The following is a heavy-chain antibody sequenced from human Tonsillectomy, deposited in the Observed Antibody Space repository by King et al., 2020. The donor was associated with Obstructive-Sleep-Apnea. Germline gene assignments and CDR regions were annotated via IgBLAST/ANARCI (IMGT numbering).Heavy chain of an antibody. Sequence: QLVQSGAEMKKPGESLRISCKGSGYSFTSYWINWVRQMPGKGLEWMGRIDPSDSYTNYSPSFQGHVTISTDKSISTAYLQWSSLKASDTAMYYCARHNDGSGSDYGYYYYGMDVWGQGTTVTVSS. CDR2: IDPSDSYT. CDR1: GYSFTSYW. J-gene: IGHJ6*02. V-gene: IGHV5-10-1*03. D-gene: IGHD3-10*01. CDR3: ARHNDGSGSDYGYYYYGMDV.